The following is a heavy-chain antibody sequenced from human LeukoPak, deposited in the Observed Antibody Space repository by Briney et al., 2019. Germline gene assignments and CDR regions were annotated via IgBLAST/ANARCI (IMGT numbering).Heavy chain of an antibody. V-gene: IGHV3-23*01. CDR2: ISGSAGST. J-gene: IGHJ4*02. CDR1: GFTFSSYA. D-gene: IGHD4-23*01. Sequence: AGGSLRLSCAASGFTFSSYAMNWVRQAPGKGLEWVSIISGSAGSTYYADSVKGRFTISRDNSKNTLFLQMNSLRAEDTAVYYCAKDRSLDGGNSNGYFDSWGQGTLVTVPT. CDR3: AKDRSLDGGNSNGYFDS.